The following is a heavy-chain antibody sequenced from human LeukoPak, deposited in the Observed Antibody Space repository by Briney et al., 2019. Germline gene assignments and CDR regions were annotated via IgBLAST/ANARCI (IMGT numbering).Heavy chain of an antibody. Sequence: PGGSLRLSCAASGLTFTTYWMSWVRQAPGKGLEWVSAISGSGGSTYYADSVKGRFTISRDNSKNTLYLQMNSLRAEDTAVYYCAKDLERYSYGTNFDYWGQGTLVTVSS. CDR3: AKDLERYSYGTNFDY. D-gene: IGHD5-18*01. V-gene: IGHV3-23*01. J-gene: IGHJ4*02. CDR1: GLTFTTYW. CDR2: ISGSGGST.